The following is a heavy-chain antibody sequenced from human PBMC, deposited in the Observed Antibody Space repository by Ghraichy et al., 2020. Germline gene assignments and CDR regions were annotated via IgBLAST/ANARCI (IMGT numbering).Heavy chain of an antibody. D-gene: IGHD3-10*01. V-gene: IGHV4-34*01. J-gene: IGHJ4*02. Sequence: SETLSLTCAVYGGSFSGYYWSWIRQPPGKGLEWIGEINHSGSTNYNPSLKSRVTISVDTSKNQFSLKLSSVTAADTAVYYCARGRRFGYGSGSYGYWGQGTLVTVSS. CDR1: GGSFSGYY. CDR2: INHSGST. CDR3: ARGRRFGYGSGSYGY.